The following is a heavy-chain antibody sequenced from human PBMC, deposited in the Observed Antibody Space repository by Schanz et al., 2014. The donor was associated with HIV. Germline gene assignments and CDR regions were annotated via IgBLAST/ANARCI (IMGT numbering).Heavy chain of an antibody. CDR1: GFTFSSYA. CDR2: ISYDGSNK. CDR3: AKDGSWEAFDAFDI. J-gene: IGHJ3*02. D-gene: IGHD1-26*01. Sequence: QVQLVESGGGVVQPGRSLRLSCAASGFTFSSYALHWVRQAPGKGLEWVTFISYDGSNKYYADSVKGRFTISRDNSKNTLYLQMNSLRAEDTAVYYCAKDGSWEAFDAFDIWGQGTMVTVSS. V-gene: IGHV3-30*04.